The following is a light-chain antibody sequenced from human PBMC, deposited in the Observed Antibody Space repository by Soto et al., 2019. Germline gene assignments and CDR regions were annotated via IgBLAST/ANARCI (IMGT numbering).Light chain of an antibody. J-gene: IGLJ3*02. CDR3: CSFAASYTWV. Sequence: QSVLTQPRSVSGSPGQSVTISCTGTNSDVGGYNYVSWYQQHPGKAPKPMIYDVHKRPSGVPDRFSGSKSGNTASLTISGLQAEDEADYYCCSFAASYTWVFGGETKLTVL. CDR1: NSDVGGYNY. CDR2: DVH. V-gene: IGLV2-11*01.